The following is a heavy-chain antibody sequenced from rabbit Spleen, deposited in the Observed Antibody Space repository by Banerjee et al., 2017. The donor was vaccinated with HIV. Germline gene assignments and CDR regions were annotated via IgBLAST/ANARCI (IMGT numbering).Heavy chain of an antibody. CDR3: ARDTSSSFSSYGMDL. J-gene: IGHJ6*01. D-gene: IGHD1-1*01. Sequence: VEVGGGPGKPGASLTTTCTASGGSFGFSSYMCWIRQAPGKGLEWIACIEVGSSGFSYFATWAKGRFTISETSSTTVTLQVTRLTAADTATYFCARDTSSSFSSYGMDLWGPGTLVTVS. V-gene: IGHV1S40*01. CDR1: GGSFGFSSY. CDR2: IEVGSSGFS.